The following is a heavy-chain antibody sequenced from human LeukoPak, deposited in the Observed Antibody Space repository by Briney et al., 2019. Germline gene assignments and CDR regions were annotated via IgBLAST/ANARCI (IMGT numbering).Heavy chain of an antibody. J-gene: IGHJ4*02. CDR2: IYPGDSDT. Sequence: GESLKISCKGSGYRFATNWIGWVRQMPGKGLEWMGIIYPGDSDTRYSPSFQGQVTISADKAISTAYLQWSSLRASGTAMYYCAMPSTSCSGTSCYMAFWGQGTLVTVSS. CDR1: GYRFATNW. CDR3: AMPSTSCSGTSCYMAF. V-gene: IGHV5-51*01. D-gene: IGHD2-2*02.